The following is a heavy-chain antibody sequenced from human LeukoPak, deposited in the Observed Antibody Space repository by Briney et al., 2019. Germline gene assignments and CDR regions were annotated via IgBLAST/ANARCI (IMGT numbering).Heavy chain of an antibody. CDR3: ARGGTPRVRVAINWFDP. V-gene: IGHV3-7*03. D-gene: IGHD3-16*01. CDR1: GFPFSSYW. CDR2: IKQDGSKK. J-gene: IGHJ5*02. Sequence: PGGSLRLSCVASGFPFSSYWMTWVRQAPGKGLEWVANIKQDGSKKSYVDSVKGRFTISRDNAKNSLYLQMNALRAEDTAVYYCARGGTPRVRVAINWFDPWGQGSLVTVSS.